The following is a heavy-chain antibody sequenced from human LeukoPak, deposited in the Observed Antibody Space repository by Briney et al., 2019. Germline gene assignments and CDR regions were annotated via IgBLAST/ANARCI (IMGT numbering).Heavy chain of an antibody. CDR1: GFRFSTYW. J-gene: IGHJ4*02. CDR2: INHSGST. V-gene: IGHV4-34*01. D-gene: IGHD6-13*01. CDR3: AGGPGIAAAGYFDC. Sequence: PGGSLRLSCTGYGFRFSTYWVTWIRQSPGKGLEWIGEINHSGSTNYNSSLKSRVTISVDPYKKQFSLKLSSVTAADTAVYSCAGGPGIAAAGYFDCWGQGTLVTVST.